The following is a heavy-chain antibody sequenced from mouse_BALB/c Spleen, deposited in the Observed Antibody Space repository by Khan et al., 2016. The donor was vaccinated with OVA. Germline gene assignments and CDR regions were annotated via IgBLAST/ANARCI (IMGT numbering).Heavy chain of an antibody. Sequence: QIQLVQSGPELKKPGETVQISCKASGFTFTNYGMNWVKQAPGKGLKWMGWINTYTGEPTFADDFKGRFAFSLETSASTAYLQINSLKNEDTATEFCARVGDNGTMDCWGQGTSVTVSS. J-gene: IGHJ4*01. CDR1: GFTFTNYG. CDR2: INTYTGEP. CDR3: ARVGDNGTMDC. V-gene: IGHV9-3-1*01. D-gene: IGHD3-2*01.